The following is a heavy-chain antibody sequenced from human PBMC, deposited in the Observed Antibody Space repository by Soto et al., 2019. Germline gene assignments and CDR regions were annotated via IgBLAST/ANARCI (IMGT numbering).Heavy chain of an antibody. CDR1: GYSFTSYW. CDR2: IYPGDSDT. J-gene: IGHJ6*02. Sequence: GESLKISCKGSGYSFTSYWIGWVRQMPGEGLEWMGIIYPGDSDTRYSPSFQGQVTISADKSISTAYLQWSSLKASDTAMYYCARNINPYSGSYYYYYGMDVWGQGTTVTVSS. CDR3: ARNINPYSGSYYYYYGMDV. D-gene: IGHD1-26*01. V-gene: IGHV5-51*01.